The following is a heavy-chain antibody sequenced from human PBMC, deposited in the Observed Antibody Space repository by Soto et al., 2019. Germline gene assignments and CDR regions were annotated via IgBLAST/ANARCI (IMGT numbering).Heavy chain of an antibody. CDR2: IVVGSGNT. J-gene: IGHJ4*02. CDR3: AARQGVMGVIDY. CDR1: GFTFTSSA. Sequence: VPCKASGFTFTSSAVQWVRQARGQRLEWIGWIVVGSGNTNYAQKFQERVTITRDMSTSTAYMELSSLRSEDTAVYYCAARQGVMGVIDYWGQGTLVTVSS. V-gene: IGHV1-58*01. D-gene: IGHD3-16*01.